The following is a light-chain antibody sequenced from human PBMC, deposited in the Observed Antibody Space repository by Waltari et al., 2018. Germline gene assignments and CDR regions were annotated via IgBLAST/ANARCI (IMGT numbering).Light chain of an antibody. CDR2: DAS. Sequence: DIQMTQSPSSLSASVGDRVTITCQASQDISNYLNWYQQKPGKAPKLLIYDASNLETGVPSRFSGSGSWTDFTFTISSLQPEDTATYYCQQYDNLPPSLTFGGGTKVEIK. V-gene: IGKV1-33*01. CDR3: QQYDNLPPSLT. J-gene: IGKJ4*01. CDR1: QDISNY.